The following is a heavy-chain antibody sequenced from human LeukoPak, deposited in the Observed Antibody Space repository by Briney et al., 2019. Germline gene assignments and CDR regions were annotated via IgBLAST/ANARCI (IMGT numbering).Heavy chain of an antibody. Sequence: SETLSLTCTVSVGSISSYFWSWIRQPPGKGLEWIGHIYYSGSTNYNPSLKSRVTISLDTSMNHFSLKLSSVTAADTAVYYCARGDYFDYWGQGTLVTVSS. CDR2: IYYSGST. CDR1: VGSISSYF. D-gene: IGHD3-16*01. J-gene: IGHJ4*02. CDR3: ARGDYFDY. V-gene: IGHV4-59*08.